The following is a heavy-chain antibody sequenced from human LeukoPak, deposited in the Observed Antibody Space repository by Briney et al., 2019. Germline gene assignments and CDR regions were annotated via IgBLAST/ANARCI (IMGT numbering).Heavy chain of an antibody. V-gene: IGHV4-34*01. CDR3: AGYCSGGSCYSFDY. CDR2: INHSGST. D-gene: IGHD2-15*01. Sequence: SETLSLTCAVYGGSFSGYYRSWIRQPPGKGLEWIGEINHSGSTNYNPSLKSRVTISVDTSKNQFSLKLSSVTAADTAVYYCAGYCSGGSCYSFDYWGQGALVTVSS. CDR1: GGSFSGYY. J-gene: IGHJ4*02.